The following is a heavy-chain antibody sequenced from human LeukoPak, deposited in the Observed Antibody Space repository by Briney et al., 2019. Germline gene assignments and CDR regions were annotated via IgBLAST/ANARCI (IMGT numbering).Heavy chain of an antibody. Sequence: PGGSLRLPCAASGFTFSSYAMHWVRQAPGKGLEWVAVISYDGSNKYYADSVKGRFTISRDNSKNMLYLQMNSLRAEDTAEYYCAKEQRDWNYGVFDYWGQGTQVTVSS. J-gene: IGHJ4*02. V-gene: IGHV3-30*04. CDR3: AKEQRDWNYGVFDY. CDR1: GFTFSSYA. CDR2: ISYDGSNK. D-gene: IGHD1-7*01.